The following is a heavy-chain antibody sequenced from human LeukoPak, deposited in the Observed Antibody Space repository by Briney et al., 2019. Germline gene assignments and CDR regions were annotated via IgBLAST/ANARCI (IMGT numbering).Heavy chain of an antibody. J-gene: IGHJ4*02. V-gene: IGHV3-13*01. CDR3: ARWELLERHRDY. D-gene: IGHD1-26*01. Sequence: PGGSLRLSCATSGFTFSSYAMHWVRQATGKGLEWVSAIGTAGDTYYPGSVKGRFTISRENAKNSLSLQMNSLRAEDTAVYYCARWELLERHRDYWGQGTLVTVSS. CDR2: IGTAGDT. CDR1: GFTFSSYA.